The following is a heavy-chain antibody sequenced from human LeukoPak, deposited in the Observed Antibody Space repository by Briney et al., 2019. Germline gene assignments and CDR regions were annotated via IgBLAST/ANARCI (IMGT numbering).Heavy chain of an antibody. CDR1: GGSISSYY. V-gene: IGHV4-59*01. D-gene: IGHD6-19*01. CDR2: IYYSGST. J-gene: IGHJ4*02. CDR3: ARGGVAGTFDY. Sequence: PSETLSLTCTVSGGSISSYYWSWIRQPPGKGLEWIGYIYYSGSTNYNPFLKSRVTISVDTSKNQFSLKLSSVTAADTAVYYCARGGVAGTFDYWGQGTLVTVSS.